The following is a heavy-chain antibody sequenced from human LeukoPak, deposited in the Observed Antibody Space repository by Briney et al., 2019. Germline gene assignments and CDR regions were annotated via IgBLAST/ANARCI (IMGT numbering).Heavy chain of an antibody. J-gene: IGHJ4*02. CDR3: ARVLFYSSGNKSNRVDY. V-gene: IGHV1-2*02. CDR1: GYTFTGYY. CDR2: INPNSGGT. D-gene: IGHD6-19*01. Sequence: GASVKVSCKASGYTFTGYYMHWVRQAPGQGLGWMGWINPNSGGTNYAQKFQGRVTMTRDTSISTAYMELSRLRSDDTAVYYCARVLFYSSGNKSNRVDYWGQGTLVTVSS.